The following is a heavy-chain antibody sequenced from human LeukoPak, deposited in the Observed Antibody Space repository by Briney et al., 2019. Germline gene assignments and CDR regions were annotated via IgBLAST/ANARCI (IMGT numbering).Heavy chain of an antibody. J-gene: IGHJ4*02. V-gene: IGHV4-4*07. Sequence: MASETLSITWTVSVVSISSYYWSLIRQPAGEGLEWSGRIYTSGSTNSNPSLKSRVTMSVDTSKNQFSPKLRSVPAPDTAVYYCASELRWKKGVFDYWGQGTLVTVSS. CDR2: IYTSGST. CDR1: VVSISSYY. CDR3: ASELRWKKGVFDY. D-gene: IGHD4-23*01.